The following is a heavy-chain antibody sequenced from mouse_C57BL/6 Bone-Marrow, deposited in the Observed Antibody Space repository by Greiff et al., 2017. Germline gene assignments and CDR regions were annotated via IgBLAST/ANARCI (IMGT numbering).Heavy chain of an antibody. CDR3: ARWDSSGPFAY. D-gene: IGHD3-2*02. V-gene: IGHV1-53*01. CDR2: INPSNGGT. Sequence: QVQLQQPGTELVKPGASVKLSCKASGYTFTSYWMHWVKQRPGQGLEWIGNINPSNGGTNYNEKFKSKATLTVDKSSSAAYMQRSSLTSEDSAVYYRARWDSSGPFAYWVRGTLVTVTA. J-gene: IGHJ3*01. CDR1: GYTFTSYW.